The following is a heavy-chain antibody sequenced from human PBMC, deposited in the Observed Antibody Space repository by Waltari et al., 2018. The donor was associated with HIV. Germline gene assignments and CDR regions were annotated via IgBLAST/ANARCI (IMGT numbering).Heavy chain of an antibody. V-gene: IGHV1-2*02. CDR3: ARGQAGIAAHYYYYGMDV. CDR2: INPHSGGT. CDR1: GYTFTGYY. D-gene: IGHD6-13*01. Sequence: QVQLVQSGAEVKKPGASVKVSCKASGYTFTGYYMHWVRQAPGQGLEWMGWINPHSGGTNYAQKFQGRVTMTRDTSISTAYMELSRLRSDDTAVYYCARGQAGIAAHYYYYGMDVWGQGTTVTVSS. J-gene: IGHJ6*02.